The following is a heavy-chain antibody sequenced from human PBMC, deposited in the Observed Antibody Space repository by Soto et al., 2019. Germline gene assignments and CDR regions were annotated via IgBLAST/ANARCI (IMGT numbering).Heavy chain of an antibody. V-gene: IGHV3-53*04. D-gene: IGHD2-2*01. CDR3: ARGPGGYCSSTSCFSPGAFDI. Sequence: EVQLVESGGGLVQPGGSLRLSCAASGFTVSRNYMSWVRQAPGKGLEWVSVIYSGGSTYYADSVKGRFTISRHNSKNTLYLQMNSLRAEDTAVYYCARGPGGYCSSTSCFSPGAFDIWGQGTMVTVSS. CDR2: IYSGGST. J-gene: IGHJ3*02. CDR1: GFTVSRNY.